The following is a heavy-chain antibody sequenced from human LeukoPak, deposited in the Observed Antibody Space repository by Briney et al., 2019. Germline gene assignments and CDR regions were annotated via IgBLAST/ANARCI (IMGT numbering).Heavy chain of an antibody. CDR2: IWSDGSNR. CDR1: GFTFSSYG. D-gene: IGHD3-22*01. J-gene: IGHJ4*02. CDR3: ARDGDSSGPDMDY. Sequence: GGSQRLSCAASGFTFSSYGMHRVRQAPGKGLEWVAVIWSDGSNRYYADSVKGRFTISRDNSKKTLYVQMNSLRAEDTAVYYCARDGDSSGPDMDYWGQGTLVTVSS. V-gene: IGHV3-33*01.